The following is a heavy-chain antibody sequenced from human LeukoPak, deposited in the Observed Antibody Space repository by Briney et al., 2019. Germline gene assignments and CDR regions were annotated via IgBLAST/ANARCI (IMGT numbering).Heavy chain of an antibody. CDR2: MNPNSGNT. CDR3: ARVLMVSYPYYYYGMDV. D-gene: IGHD2-8*01. J-gene: IGHJ6*02. CDR1: GYTFTSYD. V-gene: IGHV1-8*01. Sequence: ASVTVSCTASGYTFTSYDINWVRQATGQGLEWKGWMNPNSGNTGYAQKFQGRVTMTRNTSISTAYMELSSLRSEDTAVYYCARVLMVSYPYYYYGMDVWGQGTTVTVSS.